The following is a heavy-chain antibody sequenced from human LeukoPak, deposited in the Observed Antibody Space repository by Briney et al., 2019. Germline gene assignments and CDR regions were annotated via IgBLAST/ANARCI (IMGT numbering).Heavy chain of an antibody. CDR2: IRSKANSYAT. CDR3: TTTDYGDYVGWYFDL. CDR1: GFTLSGSA. V-gene: IGHV3-73*01. Sequence: PGGSLRLSCAASGFTLSGSAMHWVRQASGKGLEWVGRIRSKANSYATAYAASVKGRFTISRDDSKNTAYLQMNSLKTEDTAVYYCTTTDYGDYVGWYFDLWGRGTLVTVSS. J-gene: IGHJ2*01. D-gene: IGHD4-17*01.